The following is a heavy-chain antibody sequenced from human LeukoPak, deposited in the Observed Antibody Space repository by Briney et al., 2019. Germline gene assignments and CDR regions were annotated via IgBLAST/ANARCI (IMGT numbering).Heavy chain of an antibody. CDR3: ARDRTDRVTARGDNWFGP. V-gene: IGHV1-2*02. J-gene: IGHJ5*02. CDR2: INPNSGGT. Sequence: GASVKVSCKASGYTFTSYGISWVRQAPGQGLEWMGWINPNSGGTNYAQKFQGRVTMTRDTSISTAYMELSRLRSDDTAVYYCARDRTDRVTARGDNWFGPWGQGTLVTVSS. CDR1: GYTFTSYG. D-gene: IGHD2-21*02.